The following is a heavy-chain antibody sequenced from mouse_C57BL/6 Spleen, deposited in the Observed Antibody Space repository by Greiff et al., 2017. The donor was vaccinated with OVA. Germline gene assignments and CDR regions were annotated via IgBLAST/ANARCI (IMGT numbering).Heavy chain of an antibody. CDR3: ARHYYGTLDY. D-gene: IGHD1-1*01. J-gene: IGHJ2*01. Sequence: EVKLQQSGPELVKPGASVKMSCKASGYTFTDYNMHWVKQSHGKSLEWIGYINPNNGGTSYNQKFKGKATLTVNKSSSTAYMELRSLTSEDSAVYYCARHYYGTLDYWGQGTTLTVSS. V-gene: IGHV1-22*01. CDR1: GYTFTDYN. CDR2: INPNNGGT.